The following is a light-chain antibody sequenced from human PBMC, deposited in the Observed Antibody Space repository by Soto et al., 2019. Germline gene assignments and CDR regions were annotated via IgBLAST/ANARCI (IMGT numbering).Light chain of an antibody. CDR2: EVS. V-gene: IGLV2-8*01. CDR3: SSYAGTNSVV. J-gene: IGLJ2*01. CDR1: SSDAANYNS. Sequence: QSALTQPPSASGSPGQSVTISCAGTSSDAANYNSVSWYQQHPGKAPTLIIYEVSERPSGVPDRFSGSKSGNTASLTVSGLQAEDEADYYCSSYAGTNSVVFGGGTKLTVL.